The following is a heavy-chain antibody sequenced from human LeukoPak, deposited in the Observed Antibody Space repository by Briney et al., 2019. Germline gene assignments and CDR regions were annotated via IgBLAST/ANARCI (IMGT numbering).Heavy chain of an antibody. V-gene: IGHV1-18*01. D-gene: IGHD3-10*01. CDR2: ISAYNGNT. CDR3: ARVWAKSSSGSYYYYYYMDV. J-gene: IGHJ6*03. CDR1: GYTFTSYG. Sequence: ASVKVSCKASGYTFTSYGISWVRQAPGQGLEWMGWISAYNGNTNYAQKLQGRVTMTTDTSTSTAYMELRSLRSDDAAVYYCARVWAKSSSGSYYYYYYMDVWGKGTTVTVSS.